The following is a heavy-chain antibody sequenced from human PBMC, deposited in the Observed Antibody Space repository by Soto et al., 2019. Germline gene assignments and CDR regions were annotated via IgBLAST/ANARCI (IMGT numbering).Heavy chain of an antibody. CDR3: ARDHYGDHHFSWFDP. CDR1: GFTFSSYS. Sequence: EVQLVESGGGLVKPGGSLRLSCAASGFTFSSYSMNWVRQAPGKGLEWVSSISSSSSYIYYADSVKGRFTISRDNAKNSLYLQMNSLRAEDTAVYYCARDHYGDHHFSWFDPWGQGTLVTVSS. J-gene: IGHJ5*02. D-gene: IGHD4-17*01. V-gene: IGHV3-21*01. CDR2: ISSSSSYI.